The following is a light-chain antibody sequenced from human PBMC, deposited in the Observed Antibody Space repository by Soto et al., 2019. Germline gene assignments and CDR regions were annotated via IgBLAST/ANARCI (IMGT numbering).Light chain of an antibody. CDR2: DVG. Sequence: ALTQPASVSGSPGQSITISCTGSRSDVGNYNYVSWYQQYPGKAPKLIIYDVGNRPSGVSNRFSGSKSGNTASLAISGLQTEDEADYYCSSYTGSSTLGVVFGGGTKLTVL. CDR3: SSYTGSSTLGVV. J-gene: IGLJ2*01. V-gene: IGLV2-14*01. CDR1: RSDVGNYNY.